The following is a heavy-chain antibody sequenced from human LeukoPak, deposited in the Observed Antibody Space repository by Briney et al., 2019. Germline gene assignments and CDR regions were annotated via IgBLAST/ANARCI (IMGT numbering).Heavy chain of an antibody. V-gene: IGHV1-18*01. CDR2: ISAYNGNT. J-gene: IGHJ6*03. D-gene: IGHD2-2*01. Sequence: ASGKVSCKASGYTFTRYGISWVRQAPGQGLEWMGWISAYNGNTNYAQKLQGRVTTTTDTSTSTAYMELRSLRSDDTAVYYCTRQAAMPFFHHYYYYYMDVWGKGTTVTVSS. CDR3: TRQAAMPFFHHYYYYYMDV. CDR1: GYTFTRYG.